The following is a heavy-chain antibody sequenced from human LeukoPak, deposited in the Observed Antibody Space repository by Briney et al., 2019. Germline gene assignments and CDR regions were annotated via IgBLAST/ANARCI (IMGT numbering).Heavy chain of an antibody. Sequence: ASVKVSCKVSGYTLTELSMHWVRQAPGKGLEWMGGFDPEDGETIYAQKFQGRVTMTEDTSTDTAYMELSSLRSEDTAVYYCARGTGYSSSWHWPRFDYWGQGTLVTVSS. J-gene: IGHJ4*02. V-gene: IGHV1-24*01. CDR1: GYTLTELS. D-gene: IGHD6-13*01. CDR3: ARGTGYSSSWHWPRFDY. CDR2: FDPEDGET.